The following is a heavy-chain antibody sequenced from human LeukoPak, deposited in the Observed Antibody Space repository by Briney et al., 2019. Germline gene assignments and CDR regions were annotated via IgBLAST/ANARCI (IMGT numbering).Heavy chain of an antibody. D-gene: IGHD1/OR15-1a*01. J-gene: IGHJ4*02. CDR3: STVEHF. CDR1: GFTFSSYA. Sequence: GGSLRLSCAASGFTFSSYAMSWVRQAPGKGLVWVSRIDSDGSGTSYADSVKGRFTISRDDVKNMLYLQMNSLRVEDTGLYYCSTVEHFWGQGTLVTVSS. CDR2: IDSDGSGT. V-gene: IGHV3-74*01.